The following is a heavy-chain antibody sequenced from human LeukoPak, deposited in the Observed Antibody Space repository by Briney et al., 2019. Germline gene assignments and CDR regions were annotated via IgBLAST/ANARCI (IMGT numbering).Heavy chain of an antibody. CDR1: GFTFSSYA. Sequence: GGSLRLSCAASGFTFSSYAMSWVRQAPGKGLEWVSAISGSGGSTYYADSVKGRFTISRDNSKNTLDLQMNSLRAEDTAIYYCTKNLGQWLDFWGQGTLVTVSS. V-gene: IGHV3-23*01. CDR3: TKNLGQWLDF. CDR2: ISGSGGST. J-gene: IGHJ5*01.